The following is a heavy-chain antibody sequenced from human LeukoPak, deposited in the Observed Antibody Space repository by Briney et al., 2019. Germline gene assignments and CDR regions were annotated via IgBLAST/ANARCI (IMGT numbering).Heavy chain of an antibody. CDR2: ISGSGGST. D-gene: IGHD3-22*01. V-gene: IGHV3-23*01. Sequence: GGSLRLSCAASGFTFSSYAMSWVRQAPGKGLEWVSAISGSGGSTYYADSVKGRFTISRDNAKNSLYLQMNSLRAEDTAVYYCARDRRSSSWYMYYDSSGYYVVDYWGQGTLVTVSS. CDR3: ARDRRSSSWYMYYDSSGYYVVDY. J-gene: IGHJ4*02. CDR1: GFTFSSYA.